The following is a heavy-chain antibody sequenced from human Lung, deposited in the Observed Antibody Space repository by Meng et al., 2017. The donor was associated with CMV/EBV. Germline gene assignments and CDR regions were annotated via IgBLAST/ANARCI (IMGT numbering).Heavy chain of an antibody. CDR1: GDSISMGEYF. V-gene: IGHV4-30-4*01. J-gene: IGHJ4*02. D-gene: IGHD2-2*01. CDR3: ARGELLWDY. CDR2: MDYRGST. Sequence: VQPQESGPGLVNPYPTLSLPFTFFGDSISMGEYFWSWIRPPPGKGLEWIGYMDYRGSTFYNPSLKSRVTISVDTSKNQFSLKLSSVTAADTAVYFCARGELLWDYWGQGTLVTVSS.